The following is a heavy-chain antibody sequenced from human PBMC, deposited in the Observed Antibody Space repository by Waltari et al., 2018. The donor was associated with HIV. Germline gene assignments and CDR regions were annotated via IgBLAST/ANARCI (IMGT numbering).Heavy chain of an antibody. CDR1: GYTFSDYY. J-gene: IGHJ5*02. V-gene: IGHV1-69-2*01. Sequence: EVQLVQSGAEVKKPGATVKISCKVSGYTFSDYYLHWVQQAPGKGLEWMGLVDPDDGDTIYAERFQGRISMTADTSTCTAYLGLGSLASEDTAVYYCATGPRYGDSVRDWFDPWGLGTLVTVSS. D-gene: IGHD4-17*01. CDR2: VDPDDGDT. CDR3: ATGPRYGDSVRDWFDP.